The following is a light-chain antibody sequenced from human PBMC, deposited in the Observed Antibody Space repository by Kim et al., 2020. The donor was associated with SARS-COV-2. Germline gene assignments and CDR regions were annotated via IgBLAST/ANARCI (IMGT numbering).Light chain of an antibody. CDR1: QDISNY. V-gene: IGKV1-33*01. CDR3: QQCDYLPLT. J-gene: IGKJ4*02. Sequence: DIQMTQSPSSLSASVGDRVTITCQASQDISNYLNWYRQKPGKAPELLIYDASNLETGVPSRFSGSGSGTDFTFTISSLQPEDIATYYCQQCDYLPLTFGGGTKVDIK. CDR2: DAS.